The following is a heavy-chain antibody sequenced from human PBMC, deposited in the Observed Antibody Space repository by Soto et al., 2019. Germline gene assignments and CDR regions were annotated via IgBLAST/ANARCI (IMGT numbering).Heavy chain of an antibody. D-gene: IGHD5-12*01. J-gene: IGHJ6*02. Sequence: SETLSLTCAVSGYSISSGYYWGWIRQPPGKGLEWIGEVNHSGSTNYNPSLKSRVTISVDTSKNQFSLKLSSVTAADTAVYYCARSLGIYRRYYGMDVWGQGTTVTVSS. CDR3: ARSLGIYRRYYGMDV. CDR1: GYSISSGYY. CDR2: VNHSGST. V-gene: IGHV4-38-2*01.